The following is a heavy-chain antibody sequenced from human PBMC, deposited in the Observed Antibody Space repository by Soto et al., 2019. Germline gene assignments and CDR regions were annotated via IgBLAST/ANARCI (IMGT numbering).Heavy chain of an antibody. CDR1: GFSITSAY. CDR2: SVSKTDGGTT. Sequence: GALRLSCAASGFSITSAYMIWVRRAPGKGLECVGRSVSKTDGGTTDYAAPVRGRFTISRDESQNTLYLQMSSLKTDDTAVYFCAASVVTPGGFDYWGQGILVTVS. J-gene: IGHJ4*02. V-gene: IGHV3-15*07. CDR3: AASVVTPGGFDY. D-gene: IGHD2-8*02.